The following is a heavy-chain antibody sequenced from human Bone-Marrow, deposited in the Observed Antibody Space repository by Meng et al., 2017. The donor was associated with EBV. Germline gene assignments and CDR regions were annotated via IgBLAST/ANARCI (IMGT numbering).Heavy chain of an antibody. D-gene: IGHD4-17*01. CDR3: ASVTYTDYGYGTFDY. CDR2: FCYSAST. Sequence: LQEAGPGLVKPSEAPSLNCAVPAYAISNSNYCWGWIRQPPGKGLEWIGSFCYSASTFYNPSLKSRVTISVDTSKNQFSLKLRSVTAADTAVYYCASVTYTDYGYGTFDYWGQGTLVTVSS. J-gene: IGHJ4*02. V-gene: IGHV4-39*07. CDR1: AYAISNSNYC.